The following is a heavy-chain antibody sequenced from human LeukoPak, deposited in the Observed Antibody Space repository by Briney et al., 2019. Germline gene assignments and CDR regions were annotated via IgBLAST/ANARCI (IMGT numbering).Heavy chain of an antibody. CDR3: ARGSVVTANYYYYYGMDV. CDR2: IYTSGST. CDR1: GGSISSYY. V-gene: IGHV4-4*07. Sequence: SETLSLTCTVSGGSISSYYWSWIRQPAGKGLEWIGRIYTSGSTNYNPSLKSRVTMSVDTSKNQFSLKLSSVTAADTAVYYCARGSVVTANYYYYYGMDVWGQGTAVTVSS. D-gene: IGHD2-21*02. J-gene: IGHJ6*02.